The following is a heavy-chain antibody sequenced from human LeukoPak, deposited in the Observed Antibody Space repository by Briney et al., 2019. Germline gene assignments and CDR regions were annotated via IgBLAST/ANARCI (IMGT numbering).Heavy chain of an antibody. J-gene: IGHJ4*02. Sequence: SETLSLTCTVSGDSISTYYWSWIRQPPGKGLEWIGYIRYSGSANYNPSLRSRVTISIDTPKNQFSLKLSSVTAADTAVYYCAKVGRASWAPYYFDYWGQGTLVTVSS. CDR1: GDSISTYY. CDR2: IRYSGSA. CDR3: AKVGRASWAPYYFDY. D-gene: IGHD2-2*01. V-gene: IGHV4-59*08.